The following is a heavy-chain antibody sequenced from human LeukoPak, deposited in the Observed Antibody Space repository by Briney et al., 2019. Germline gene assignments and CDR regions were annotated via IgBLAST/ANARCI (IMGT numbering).Heavy chain of an antibody. CDR1: GYTFTDSY. V-gene: IGHV1-2*02. J-gene: IGHJ6*02. Sequence: ASVKVSCTASGYTFTDSYIHWVRQAPGKGPEWMGWINPNSGGTNYARKFQGRITITRDTSISTAYLELSRLISDDTAVYYCARELVATIPPYYYGLDVWGQGTTVTVSS. D-gene: IGHD5-12*01. CDR2: INPNSGGT. CDR3: ARELVATIPPYYYGLDV.